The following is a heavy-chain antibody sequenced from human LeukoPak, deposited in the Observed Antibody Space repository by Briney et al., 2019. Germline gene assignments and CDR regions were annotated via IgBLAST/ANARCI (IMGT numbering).Heavy chain of an antibody. CDR1: GFTFSDYA. D-gene: IGHD3-10*01. Sequence: GGSVRLSCAASGFTFSDYAMIWRRQAPGKGLEWVSSVGGGGDDTFYAASVKGRFALSRDKSKNSFYLHLSKLKAEDTAVYYCAKDGVSYNRRWDWFDFWGPGTLVTVSS. CDR2: VGGGGDDT. J-gene: IGHJ5*01. CDR3: AKDGVSYNRRWDWFDF. V-gene: IGHV3-23*01.